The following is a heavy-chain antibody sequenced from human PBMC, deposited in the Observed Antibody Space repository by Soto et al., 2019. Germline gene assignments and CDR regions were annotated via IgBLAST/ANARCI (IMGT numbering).Heavy chain of an antibody. CDR2: ISGSGGST. Sequence: GGSLRLSCAASGFTFSSYAMSWVRQAPGKGLEWVSAISGSGGSTYYADSVKGRFTISRDNSKNTLYLQMNSLRAEDTAVYYCAKAKEYQLLYNWFDTWGQGTLVTVSS. J-gene: IGHJ5*02. D-gene: IGHD2-2*01. CDR3: AKAKEYQLLYNWFDT. V-gene: IGHV3-23*01. CDR1: GFTFSSYA.